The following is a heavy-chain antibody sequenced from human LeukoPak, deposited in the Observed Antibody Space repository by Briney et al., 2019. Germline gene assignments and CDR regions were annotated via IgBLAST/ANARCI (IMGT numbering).Heavy chain of an antibody. CDR3: ASRHCSGGGCYFAGADPFDY. J-gene: IGHJ4*02. CDR1: GFTFSSNW. Sequence: GGSLGLSCAASGFTFSSNWMSWVRQAPGKGLEWVANIKQDGSEKYYVDSVKGRFTISRDNAKNSLYLQMNSLRAEDTAVYYCASRHCSGGGCYFAGADPFDYWGQGTLVTVSS. V-gene: IGHV3-7*03. D-gene: IGHD2-15*01. CDR2: IKQDGSEK.